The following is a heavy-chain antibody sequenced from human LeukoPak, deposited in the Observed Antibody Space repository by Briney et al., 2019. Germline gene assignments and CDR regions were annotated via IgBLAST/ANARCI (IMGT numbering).Heavy chain of an antibody. V-gene: IGHV1-18*01. D-gene: IGHD6-13*01. Sequence: AASVKVSCKASGYTFTSYGIRWVRQAPGRGLEWMGWISAYNGKTNYAQKLQGRVTMPTDTSTSTAYMELRSLRSDDTAVYYCARGEYSSSWWANDAFDIWGQGTMVTVSS. CDR3: ARGEYSSSWWANDAFDI. J-gene: IGHJ3*02. CDR2: ISAYNGKT. CDR1: GYTFTSYG.